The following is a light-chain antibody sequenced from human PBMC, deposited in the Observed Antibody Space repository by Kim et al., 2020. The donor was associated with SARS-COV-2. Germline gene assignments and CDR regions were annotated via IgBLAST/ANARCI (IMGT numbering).Light chain of an antibody. CDR2: AAS. V-gene: IGKV1-27*01. CDR3: QKYNSAPALT. J-gene: IGKJ4*01. Sequence: SVGERVTIARRASQGISNDFAWYQKKPGKAPRLLIYAASTLQSGVPSRFSGSGSGTDFTLTISSLQPEDFATYYCQKYNSAPALTFGGGTKVDIK. CDR1: QGISND.